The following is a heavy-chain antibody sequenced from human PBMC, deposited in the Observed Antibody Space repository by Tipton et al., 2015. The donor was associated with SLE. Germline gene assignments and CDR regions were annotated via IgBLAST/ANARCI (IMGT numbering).Heavy chain of an antibody. J-gene: IGHJ4*02. D-gene: IGHD3-10*01. CDR1: GFTVSINY. CDR3: AKTLFGDYGDH. V-gene: IGHV3-53*04. Sequence: QLVQSGGGVVQPGRSLRLSCAASGFTVSINYMTWVRQAPGKGLEWVSVMYSGGRIHYGDSVKGRFTISRDNSKSTLYLQMNSLRIDDTAVYYCAKTLFGDYGDHWGQGTLVTVSS. CDR2: MYSGGRI.